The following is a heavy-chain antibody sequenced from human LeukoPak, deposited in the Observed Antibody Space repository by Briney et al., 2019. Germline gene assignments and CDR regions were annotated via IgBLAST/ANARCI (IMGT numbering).Heavy chain of an antibody. CDR3: ARVRVTRYSSSPSNAWFDP. CDR2: INAGNGNT. D-gene: IGHD6-13*01. J-gene: IGHJ5*02. Sequence: ASVKVSCKASGYTFTSYAMHWVRQAPGQRLEWMGWINAGNGNTKYPQKFQGRVTITRDTSASTAYMELSSLRSEDTAVYYCARVRVTRYSSSPSNAWFDPWGQGTLVTVSS. CDR1: GYTFTSYA. V-gene: IGHV1-3*01.